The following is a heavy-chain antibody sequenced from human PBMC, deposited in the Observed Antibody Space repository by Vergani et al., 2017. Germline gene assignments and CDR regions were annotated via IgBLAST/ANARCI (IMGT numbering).Heavy chain of an antibody. CDR2: IYTSGST. Sequence: QVQLQESGPGLVKPSETLSLTCTVSGGSISSYYWSWIRQPAGKGLEWIGRIYTSGSTNYNPSLKSRVTMSVDTSKNQFSLKLSSVTAADTAVYYCARDVRYCSSTSCCTAYYYMDVWGKGTTVTVSS. CDR1: GGSISSYY. V-gene: IGHV4-4*07. J-gene: IGHJ6*03. CDR3: ARDVRYCSSTSCCTAYYYMDV. D-gene: IGHD2-2*02.